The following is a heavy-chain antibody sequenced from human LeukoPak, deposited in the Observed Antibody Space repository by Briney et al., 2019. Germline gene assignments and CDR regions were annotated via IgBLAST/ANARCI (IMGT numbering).Heavy chain of an antibody. CDR3: TRDRPNYYGSDGHYYRRNGDY. CDR2: ISSKGELT. D-gene: IGHD3-22*01. J-gene: IGHJ4*02. V-gene: IGHV3-23*01. Sequence: GGSLRLSCAASGFTFSIYAMSWVRQAPGTGLEWVSSISSKGELTFYADSVKGRFTISRDNSESTLYLQMNILRADDTAIYYCTRDRPNYYGSDGHYYRRNGDYWGQGTLVTVSS. CDR1: GFTFSIYA.